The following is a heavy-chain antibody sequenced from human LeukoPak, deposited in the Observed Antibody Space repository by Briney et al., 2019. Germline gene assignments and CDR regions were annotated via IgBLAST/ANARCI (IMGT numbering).Heavy chain of an antibody. D-gene: IGHD6-13*01. CDR2: IKSETDGGTT. Sequence: KSGGSLRLSCAASGFTFSSAWMNWVRQAPGKGLEWVGRIKSETDGGTTDYAAPVKGTFTISRDDSENTLYLQMNSLKTEDTAVYYCTRRSSAAGRQYFDHWGQGTLVTVSS. J-gene: IGHJ4*02. CDR1: GFTFSSAW. CDR3: TRRSSAAGRQYFDH. V-gene: IGHV3-15*07.